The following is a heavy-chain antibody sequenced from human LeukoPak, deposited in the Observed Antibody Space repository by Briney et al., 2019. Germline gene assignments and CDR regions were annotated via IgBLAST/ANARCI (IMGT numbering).Heavy chain of an antibody. V-gene: IGHV1-2*02. D-gene: IGHD5-18*01. J-gene: IGHJ4*02. CDR1: GYTFTGHY. Sequence: ASVKVSCKASGYTFTGHYMHWVRQAPGQGLEWMGWINPNSAGTISAQKFQGRVTMTRDTSISTAYMELSRLRSDDTAVYYCARGGDGPPDTAMVMAYWGQGTLVTVSS. CDR3: ARGGDGPPDTAMVMAY. CDR2: INPNSAGT.